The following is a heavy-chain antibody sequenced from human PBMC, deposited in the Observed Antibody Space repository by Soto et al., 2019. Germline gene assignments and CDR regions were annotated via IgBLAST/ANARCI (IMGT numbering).Heavy chain of an antibody. CDR3: AHTLYYYYGSGSYYNLFDP. D-gene: IGHD3-10*01. V-gene: IGHV2-5*02. CDR2: IYWDDDK. Sequence: QITLKESGPTLVKPTQTLTLTCTFSGFSLSTSGVGVGWIRQPPGKALEWLALIYWDDDKRYSPSLKSRLTLTKDTSKNQVVLTMTNMDPVDTATYYCAHTLYYYYGSGSYYNLFDPWGQGTLVTVSS. J-gene: IGHJ5*02. CDR1: GFSLSTSGVG.